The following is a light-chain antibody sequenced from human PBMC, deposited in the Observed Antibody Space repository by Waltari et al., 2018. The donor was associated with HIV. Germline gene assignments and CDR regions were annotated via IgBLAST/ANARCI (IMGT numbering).Light chain of an antibody. Sequence: QSVLTQPPSASGTPGQRITISCSGSSSNIGSNTVNWYQQLPGTAPKLLIYRNEQRPSGVPDRFSGSRSGTSASLAISGLQSQDEADYCCTAWDDSLKGYVFGPGTKVTVL. CDR1: SSNIGSNT. CDR3: TAWDDSLKGYV. J-gene: IGLJ1*01. V-gene: IGLV1-44*01. CDR2: RNE.